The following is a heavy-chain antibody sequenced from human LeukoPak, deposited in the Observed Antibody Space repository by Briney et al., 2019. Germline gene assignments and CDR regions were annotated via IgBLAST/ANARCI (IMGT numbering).Heavy chain of an antibody. CDR2: INHSGST. V-gene: IGHV4-34*01. J-gene: IGHJ4*02. CDR3: ARGGFYCGGDCYVDY. D-gene: IGHD2-21*02. Sequence: PGGSLRLSCAASGFTFSTYWMAWVRQAPGKGLEWIGEINHSGSTNYNPSLKSRVTISVDTSKNQFSLKLSSVTAADTAVYYCARGGFYCGGDCYVDYWGQGTLVTVSS. CDR1: GFTFSTYW.